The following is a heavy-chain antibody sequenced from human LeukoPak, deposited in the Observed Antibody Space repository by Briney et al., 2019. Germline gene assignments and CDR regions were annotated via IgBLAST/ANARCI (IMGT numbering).Heavy chain of an antibody. V-gene: IGHV3-30*18. CDR3: AKDAPVMYSSVWYPGEHFDY. CDR2: ISYDGSSK. Sequence: GGSLRLSCAASGFTFSSYGMHWVRQAPGKGLEWVAVISYDGSSKYYADSVKGRFTISRDNSKNTLYLQMNSLRAEDTAVFYCAKDAPVMYSSVWYPGEHFDYWGQGTLVTVSS. D-gene: IGHD6-19*01. J-gene: IGHJ4*02. CDR1: GFTFSSYG.